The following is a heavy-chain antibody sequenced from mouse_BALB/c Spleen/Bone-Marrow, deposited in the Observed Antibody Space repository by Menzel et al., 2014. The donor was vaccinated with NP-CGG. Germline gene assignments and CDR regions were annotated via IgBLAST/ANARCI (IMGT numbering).Heavy chain of an antibody. D-gene: IGHD6-1*01. CDR3: NAEHGNYHYFDY. J-gene: IGHJ2*01. CDR1: GFNIKDYY. V-gene: IGHV14-4*02. Sequence: VQLQQSGAELVRSGASVKLSCTASGFNIKDYYMHWVKQRPEQGLEWIGWTDPGNGDTEYAPKFQGKATMTADTSSNTAYLQLSSLTSEDTAVYYCNAEHGNYHYFDYWGQGTTLTVSS. CDR2: TDPGNGDT.